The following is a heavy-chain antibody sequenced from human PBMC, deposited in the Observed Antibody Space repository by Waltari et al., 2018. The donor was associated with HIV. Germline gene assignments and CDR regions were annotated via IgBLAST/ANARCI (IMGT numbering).Heavy chain of an antibody. Sequence: VQLVQSGAEVKKPGASVKISCKTSGYTFTNFFLHWVRQAPGGGLEWMGRFAADSPATLPAQVFQDRLIMTGDTTPGTSYVELTSLTPNDTGFYFCARGPIVGSYANYWGQGTLVTVSS. CDR2: FAADSPAT. CDR3: ARGPIVGSYANY. V-gene: IGHV1-2*05. D-gene: IGHD3-10*01. CDR1: GYTFTNFF. J-gene: IGHJ4*02.